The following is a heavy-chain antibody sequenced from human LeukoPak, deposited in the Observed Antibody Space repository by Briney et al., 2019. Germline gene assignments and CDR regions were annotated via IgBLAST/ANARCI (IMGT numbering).Heavy chain of an antibody. CDR2: IVVGSGNT. V-gene: IGHV1-58*01. J-gene: IGHJ4*02. Sequence: SVKVSCKASGFTFTSSAVQWVRQARGQRLEWIGWIVVGSGNTNYAQKFQERVTITRDMSTSTAYMELSSLRSEDTAVYYCAAAPYSGSYYVYWGQGTLVTVSS. CDR3: AAAPYSGSYYVY. D-gene: IGHD1-26*01. CDR1: GFTFTSSA.